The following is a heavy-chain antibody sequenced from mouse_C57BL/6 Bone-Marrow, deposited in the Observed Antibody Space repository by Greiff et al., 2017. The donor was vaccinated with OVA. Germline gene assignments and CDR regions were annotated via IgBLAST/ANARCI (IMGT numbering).Heavy chain of an antibody. Sequence: QVQLKASGAELARPGASVKMSCKASGYTFTSYTMPWVKQRPGQGLEWIGYINPSSGYTKYNQKFKDKATLTADKSSSTAYMQLSSLTSEDSAVYYCARILRGDAMDYWGQGTSVTVSS. CDR3: ARILRGDAMDY. CDR2: INPSSGYT. D-gene: IGHD1-1*01. V-gene: IGHV1-4*01. CDR1: GYTFTSYT. J-gene: IGHJ4*01.